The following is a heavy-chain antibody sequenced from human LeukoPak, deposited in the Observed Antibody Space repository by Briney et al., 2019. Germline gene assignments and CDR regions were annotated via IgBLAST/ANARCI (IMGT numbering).Heavy chain of an antibody. D-gene: IGHD2-2*01. V-gene: IGHV1-8*01. CDR3: ARGDCSSTSCYLALNYYYYGMDV. Sequence: GASVKVSCKASGYTFTSYDINWVRQATGQGLEWMGWMNPNSGNTGYAQKFQGGVTMTRNTSISTAYMELSSLRSEDTAVYYCARGDCSSTSCYLALNYYYYGMDVWGQGTTVTVSS. CDR2: MNPNSGNT. J-gene: IGHJ6*02. CDR1: GYTFTSYD.